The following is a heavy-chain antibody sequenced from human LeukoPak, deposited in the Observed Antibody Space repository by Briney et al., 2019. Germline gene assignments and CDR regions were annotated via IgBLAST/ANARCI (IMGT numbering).Heavy chain of an antibody. CDR1: GYSFTNYW. V-gene: IGHV5-51*03. CDR2: IWPRDSST. CDR3: ARVGISASGTFDY. J-gene: IGHJ4*01. D-gene: IGHD6-13*01. Sequence: PGESLKISCKGSGYSFTNYWIGWVRQMPGQGLEWMGIIWPRDSSTRYSPSFEGQVTMSADKSISVAYLQWSSLKASDTAIYYCARVGISASGTFDYWGHGILVTVSS.